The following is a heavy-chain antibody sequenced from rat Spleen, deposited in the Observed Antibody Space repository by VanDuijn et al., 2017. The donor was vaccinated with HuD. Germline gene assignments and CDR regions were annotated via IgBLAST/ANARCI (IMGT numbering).Heavy chain of an antibody. D-gene: IGHD1-4*01. CDR3: TRESLPGFNSHWFLS. CDR1: GFSLTSNG. V-gene: IGHV2S8*01. J-gene: IGHJ2*01. CDR2: ISSGGSP. Sequence: QVQLKESGPGLVQPSQTLSLTCTVSGFSLTSNGVSWVRQPPGKGLEWIAAISSGGSPYYNAALKSRLSISRDTSKSQVLLKMNSLQTEDTAMYFCTRESLPGFNSHWFLSWGQGVMVTVSS.